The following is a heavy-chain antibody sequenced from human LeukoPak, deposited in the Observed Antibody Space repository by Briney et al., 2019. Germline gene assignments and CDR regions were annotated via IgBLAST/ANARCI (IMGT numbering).Heavy chain of an antibody. V-gene: IGHV1-69*06. CDR1: GGTFSSYA. CDR3: AGGITMVRGGPLWPPFDY. D-gene: IGHD3-10*01. Sequence: ASMKVSCKASGGTFSSYAISWVRQAPGQGLEWMGGIIPIFGTANYAQKFQGRVTITADKSTSTAYMELSSLRSEDTAVYYCAGGITMVRGGPLWPPFDYWGQGTLVTVSS. CDR2: IIPIFGTA. J-gene: IGHJ4*02.